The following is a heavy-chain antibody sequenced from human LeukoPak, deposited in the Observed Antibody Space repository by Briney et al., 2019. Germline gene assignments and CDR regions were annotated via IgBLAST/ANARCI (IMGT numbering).Heavy chain of an antibody. V-gene: IGHV3-30*07. CDR1: GFTFSNYA. J-gene: IGHJ6*02. Sequence: PGRSLRLSCAASGFTFSNYAMHWVRQAPGKGLEWVAVIWYDGSDKYYADSVKGRFTISRDNSKNTLYLQMNSLRAEDTAVYYCARLLWFGMDVWGQGTTVTVSS. CDR2: IWYDGSDK. CDR3: ARLLWFGMDV. D-gene: IGHD3-10*01.